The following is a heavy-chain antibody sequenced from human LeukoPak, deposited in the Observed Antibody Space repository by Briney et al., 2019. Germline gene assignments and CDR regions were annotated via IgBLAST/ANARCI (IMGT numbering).Heavy chain of an antibody. CDR3: ARLNYYDSSGYYYDY. CDR1: GYSISSGFY. V-gene: IGHV4-38-2*02. D-gene: IGHD3-22*01. Sequence: SETLSLTCSVSGYSISSGFYWGWIRQPPGKGLEWIGSIFHSGSTYYNPSPKSRVTISVDTSKNQFSLKLSSVTAADTAVYYCARLNYYDSSGYYYDYWGQGTLVTVSS. CDR2: IFHSGST. J-gene: IGHJ4*02.